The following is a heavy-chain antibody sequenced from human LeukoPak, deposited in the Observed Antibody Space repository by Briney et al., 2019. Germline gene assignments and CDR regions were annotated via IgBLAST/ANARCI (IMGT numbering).Heavy chain of an antibody. V-gene: IGHV3-48*03. Sequence: GGSLRLSCAASGLSFSSYEMNWVRQAPGKGLEWVSYISRSGSTIHYADSVKGRFTISRDNAKNSLYLQMNSLRAEDTAVYYCASSLQTSSPVVIANPFAHWGQGTLVTVSS. D-gene: IGHD2/OR15-2a*01. CDR1: GLSFSSYE. J-gene: IGHJ4*02. CDR3: ASSLQTSSPVVIANPFAH. CDR2: ISRSGSTI.